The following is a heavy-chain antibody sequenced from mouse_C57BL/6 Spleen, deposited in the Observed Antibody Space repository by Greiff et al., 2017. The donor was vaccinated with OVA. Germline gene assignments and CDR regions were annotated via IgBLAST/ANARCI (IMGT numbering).Heavy chain of an antibody. CDR2: IYPGDGDT. D-gene: IGHD3-1*01. J-gene: IGHJ2*01. CDR1: GYAFSSSW. V-gene: IGHV1-82*01. CDR3: ARFGGLLWYFDY. Sequence: VQLQQSGPELVKPGASVKISCKASGYAFSSSWMNWVKQRPGKGLEWIGRIYPGDGDTNYNGKFKGKATLTADKSSSTAYMQLSSLTSEDSAVYFCARFGGLLWYFDYWGQGTTLTVSS.